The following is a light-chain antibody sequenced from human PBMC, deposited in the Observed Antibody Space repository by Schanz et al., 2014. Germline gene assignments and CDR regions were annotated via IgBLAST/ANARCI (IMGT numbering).Light chain of an antibody. CDR2: LNSDGSH. CDR1: SGHSSYD. CDR3: QTWGTSIRV. J-gene: IGLJ3*02. V-gene: IGLV4-69*01. Sequence: QLVLTQSPSASASLGASVKLTCTLSSGHSSYDIAWHQQQPEKGPRYLMKLNSDGSHKKGDGIPDRFSGSSSGAERYLTISSLQSEDEADYYCQTWGTSIRVFGGGTKLTVL.